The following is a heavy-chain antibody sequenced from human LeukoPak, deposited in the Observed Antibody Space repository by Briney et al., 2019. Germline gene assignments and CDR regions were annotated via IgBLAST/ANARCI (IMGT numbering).Heavy chain of an antibody. V-gene: IGHV5-10-1*01. J-gene: IGHJ4*02. CDR1: GYPFSSHW. CDR3: ARHGRDEGKNPLIITI. CDR2: IGPSDSYT. Sequence: GESLRISCKGSGYPFSSHWINWVRQMPGKGLEWRGRIGPSDSYTNYSPSFQGHVTISADKSISTAYLQWSTLKASDTAMYYCARHGRDEGKNPLIITIWGEGTLVTVSS. D-gene: IGHD3-3*01.